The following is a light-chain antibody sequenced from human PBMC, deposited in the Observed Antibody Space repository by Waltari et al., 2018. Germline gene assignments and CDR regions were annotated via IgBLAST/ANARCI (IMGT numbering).Light chain of an antibody. CDR2: GES. J-gene: IGKJ3*01. CDR3: QQYSSSPLT. Sequence: EIVFTQSPGTLSLSPGERATLSCRASQSVNHYLALFQQKPAQAPRLLIHGESSRATSSPERISGSGSGTDFTITISGMEHQDYAVYYCQQYSSSPLTFGPGTKVDIK. CDR1: QSVNHY. V-gene: IGKV3-20*01.